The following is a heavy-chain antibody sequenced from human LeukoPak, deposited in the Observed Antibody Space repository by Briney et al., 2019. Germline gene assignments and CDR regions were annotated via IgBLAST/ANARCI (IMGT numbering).Heavy chain of an antibody. Sequence: GGSLRLSCAASGFTFSSYSMNWVRQAPGKGLEWVSSISSSSSYIYYADSVKGRFTISRDNAKNSLYLQMNSLRAEDTAVYYCARDRPSRGVGAPDYWGQGTLVTVSS. V-gene: IGHV3-21*01. J-gene: IGHJ4*02. D-gene: IGHD1-26*01. CDR3: ARDRPSRGVGAPDY. CDR2: ISSSSSYI. CDR1: GFTFSSYS.